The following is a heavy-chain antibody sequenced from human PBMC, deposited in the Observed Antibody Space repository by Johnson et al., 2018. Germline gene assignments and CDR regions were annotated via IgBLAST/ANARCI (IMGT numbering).Heavy chain of an antibody. CDR1: GFTFSDYY. V-gene: IGHV3-11*04. J-gene: IGHJ3*02. Sequence: QVQLVQSGGGLVQPGGSLRLSCAASGFTFSDYYMSWIRQAPGKGLEWVSYISSSGSTIYYADSVKGRFTISRDNAKNSLYLQMNSLRAEDTAVYYCARERSRITMIVVVKASHGAFDIWGQGTMVTVSS. CDR3: ARERSRITMIVVVKASHGAFDI. CDR2: ISSSGSTI. D-gene: IGHD3-22*01.